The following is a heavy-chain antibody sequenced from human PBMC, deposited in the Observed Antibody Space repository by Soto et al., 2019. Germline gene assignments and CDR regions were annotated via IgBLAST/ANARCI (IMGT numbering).Heavy chain of an antibody. Sequence: QVQLVQSGAEVKKPGSSVKVSCKASGGTFSSYAIDWVRQAPGQGLEWMGGIIPIFGTADYAQKVQGRVTITAEEATSRGYRGRSSVRSEDAAVYYCARGESGGGWGYYFDYWGQGTLVTVSS. J-gene: IGHJ4*02. D-gene: IGHD3-16*01. V-gene: IGHV1-69*12. CDR1: GGTFSSYA. CDR2: IIPIFGTA. CDR3: ARGESGGGWGYYFDY.